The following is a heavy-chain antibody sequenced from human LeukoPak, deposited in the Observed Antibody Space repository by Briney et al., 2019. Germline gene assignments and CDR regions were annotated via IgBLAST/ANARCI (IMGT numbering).Heavy chain of an antibody. CDR3: AKDVAQYFDY. V-gene: IGHV3-30*02. CDR2: IRNDGRDK. Sequence: PGGSLRLSCAASGFTFNIYGMHWVRQAPGKGLEGLAFIRNDGRDKYYVDSVKGRFTISRDNSRNTLYLQMNSLKTEDTAVYYCAKDVAQYFDYWGQGTLVTVSS. CDR1: GFTFNIYG. J-gene: IGHJ4*02.